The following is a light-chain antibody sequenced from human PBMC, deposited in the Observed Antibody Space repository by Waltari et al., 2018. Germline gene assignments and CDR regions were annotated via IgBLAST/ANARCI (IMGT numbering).Light chain of an antibody. CDR2: GAS. V-gene: IGKV3-20*01. J-gene: IGKJ4*01. CDR1: QTVRTTY. Sequence: EIVLTQSPGTLSLSPGERATLSCRASQTVRTTYLAWYQQKPGQAPTLLIYGASSRATGIPARFSVSGSGTDFSLTISSLEPEDFAVYYCQQYDISPLTVGGGTKVEIK. CDR3: QQYDISPLT.